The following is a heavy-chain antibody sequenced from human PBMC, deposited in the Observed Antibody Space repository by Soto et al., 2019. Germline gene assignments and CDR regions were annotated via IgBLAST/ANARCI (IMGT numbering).Heavy chain of an antibody. CDR1: GFTFSDHY. V-gene: IGHV3-72*01. Sequence: EVQLVESGGGLVQPGGSLRLSCAASGFTFSDHYMDWVRQAPGKGLEWVGRTRNKANSYTTEYAASVKGRFTISRDDAKNALYLQMNSMTTDDTAVYYCVRVRGGGTYHFDYWGQGNLVTVSS. CDR3: VRVRGGGTYHFDY. D-gene: IGHD3-10*01. J-gene: IGHJ4*02. CDR2: TRNKANSYTT.